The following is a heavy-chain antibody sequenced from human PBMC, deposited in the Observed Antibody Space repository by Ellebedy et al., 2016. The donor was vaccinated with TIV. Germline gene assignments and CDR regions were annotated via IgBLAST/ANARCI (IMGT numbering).Heavy chain of an antibody. Sequence: AASVKVSCKASGYTFTXYGIXXLRQPPRQGLXWMGWISAYNGNTNYAQKLQGRVTMNTDTSTSTAYMELRSLRSDDTAVYYCARVTAASRRRLLVSYYFDYWGQGTLVTVSS. J-gene: IGHJ4*02. CDR1: GYTFTXYG. CDR3: ARVTAASRRRLLVSYYFDY. CDR2: ISAYNGNT. D-gene: IGHD6-13*01. V-gene: IGHV1-18*01.